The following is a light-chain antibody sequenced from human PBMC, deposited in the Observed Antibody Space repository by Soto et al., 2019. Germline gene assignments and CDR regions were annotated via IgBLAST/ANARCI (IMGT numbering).Light chain of an antibody. CDR1: QSVGSDY. V-gene: IGKV3D-20*02. CDR3: QQRYRWPPIT. J-gene: IGKJ5*01. CDR2: DAS. Sequence: EIVLTQSPGTLSLSPGERATLFCRASQSVGSDYLAWYQQKPGQAPRLLMYDASTRATGIPDRFSGSGSGTDFTLTISSLEPEDFAVYYCQQRYRWPPITFGQGTRLEIK.